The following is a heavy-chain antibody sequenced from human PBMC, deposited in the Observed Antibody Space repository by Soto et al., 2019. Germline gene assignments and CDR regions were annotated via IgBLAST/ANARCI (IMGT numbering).Heavy chain of an antibody. CDR3: ARNTVAGKAFDI. Sequence: ASVKVSCKASGGTFTSYDINWVRQATGQGLEWMGWMNPNSGNTGYAQKFQGRVTMTRNTSISTAYMELSSLRSEDTAVYYCARNTVAGKAFDIWGQGTMVTVSS. CDR1: GGTFTSYD. CDR2: MNPNSGNT. D-gene: IGHD2-21*01. J-gene: IGHJ3*02. V-gene: IGHV1-8*01.